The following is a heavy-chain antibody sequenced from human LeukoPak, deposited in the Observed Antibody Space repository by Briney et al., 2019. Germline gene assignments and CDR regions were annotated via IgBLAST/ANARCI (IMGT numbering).Heavy chain of an antibody. CDR2: ISYDGSNK. Sequence: GRSLRLSCAASGFTFSSYAMHWVHQAPGKGLEWVAVISYDGSNKYYADSVKGRFTISRDNSKNTLYLQMNSLRAEDTAVYYCARDYYYDSSGYYPGYYMDVWGKGTTVTVSS. CDR3: ARDYYYDSSGYYPGYYMDV. V-gene: IGHV3-30*04. CDR1: GFTFSSYA. J-gene: IGHJ6*03. D-gene: IGHD3-22*01.